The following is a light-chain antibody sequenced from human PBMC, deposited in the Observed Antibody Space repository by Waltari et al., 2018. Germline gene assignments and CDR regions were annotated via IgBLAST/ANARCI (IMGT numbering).Light chain of an antibody. J-gene: IGKJ2*01. CDR1: QSVSSY. CDR2: DAS. CDR3: QQRSNWPPYT. Sequence: EIVLTQSPATLSLSPGERATPSCRPSQSVSSYLAWYQQKPGQAPMLLIYDASNRATGIPARFSGSGSGTDFTLTISSLEPEDFAVYYCQQRSNWPPYTFGQGTKLEIK. V-gene: IGKV3-11*01.